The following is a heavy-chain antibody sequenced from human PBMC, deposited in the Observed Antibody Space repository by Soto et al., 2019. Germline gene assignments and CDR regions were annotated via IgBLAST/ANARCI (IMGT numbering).Heavy chain of an antibody. CDR1: GFTVNSNC. V-gene: IGHV3-53*01. CDR3: ARGQESDHAYFDY. CDR2: IYSGDVT. Sequence: PGGSLRLSCAASGFTVNSNCMSWVRQAPGKGPEWISVIYSGDVTDYADSVKGRFSISRDNSKNTLYLQMNSLRAEDTAVYCCARGQESDHAYFDYWGQGTLVTVSS. J-gene: IGHJ4*02.